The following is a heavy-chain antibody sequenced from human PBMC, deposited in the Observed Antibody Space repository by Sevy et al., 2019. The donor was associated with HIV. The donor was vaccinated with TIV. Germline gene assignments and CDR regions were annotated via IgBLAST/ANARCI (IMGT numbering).Heavy chain of an antibody. Sequence: GGSLRLSCAAPGFTFNNSAMSWVRQAPGKGLEWVSTISVSGGSTYYADSVKGRFTISRDNSKNTMYLQMNSLRAEDTAVYYCAKRWGLGSWGQGTLVTVSS. V-gene: IGHV3-23*01. D-gene: IGHD2-21*01. CDR3: AKRWGLGS. CDR2: ISVSGGST. J-gene: IGHJ5*02. CDR1: GFTFNNSA.